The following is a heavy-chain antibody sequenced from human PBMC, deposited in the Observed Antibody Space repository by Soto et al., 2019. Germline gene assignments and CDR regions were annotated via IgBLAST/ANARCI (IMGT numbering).Heavy chain of an antibody. D-gene: IGHD6-25*01. Sequence: GESLKISCKGSESKFANHWIGWVRQMPGKGLEWVGIISPRDSKTLYSPSFQGQVTISADRSISTVYLQWNSLKASDTAMYYCAGRLRDVEILGPWFDPWGQGTLVTVSS. CDR3: AGRLRDVEILGPWFDP. CDR2: ISPRDSKT. J-gene: IGHJ5*02. V-gene: IGHV5-51*01. CDR1: ESKFANHW.